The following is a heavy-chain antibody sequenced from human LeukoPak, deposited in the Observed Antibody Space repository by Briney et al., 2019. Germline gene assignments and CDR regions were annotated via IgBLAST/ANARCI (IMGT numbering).Heavy chain of an antibody. CDR1: GGSISSGSYY. CDR2: IYTSGST. J-gene: IGHJ4*02. Sequence: TSETLSLTCTVSGGSISSGSYYWSWIRQPAGKGLEWIGRIYTSGSTNYNPSLKSRVTISVDTSKNQFSLKLSSVTAADTAVYYCARRNYYGSGSLYWGQGTLVTVSS. CDR3: ARRNYYGSGSLY. V-gene: IGHV4-61*02. D-gene: IGHD3-10*01.